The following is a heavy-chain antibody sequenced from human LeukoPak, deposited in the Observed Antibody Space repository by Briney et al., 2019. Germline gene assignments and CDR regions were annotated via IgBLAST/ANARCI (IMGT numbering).Heavy chain of an antibody. D-gene: IGHD6-13*01. CDR3: ARGYSSSPDAFDI. CDR1: GYSISSGYY. V-gene: IGHV4-38-2*02. CDR2: IYHSGGT. J-gene: IGHJ3*02. Sequence: PSETLSLTCTVSGYSISSGYYWGWIRQPPGKGLEWIGSIYHSGGTYYNPSLKSRVTISVDTSKNQFSLKLSSVTAADTAVYYCARGYSSSPDAFDIWGQGTMVTVSS.